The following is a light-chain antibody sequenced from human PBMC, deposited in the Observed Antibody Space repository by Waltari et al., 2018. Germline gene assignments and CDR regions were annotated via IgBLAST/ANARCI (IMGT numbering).Light chain of an antibody. V-gene: IGLV2-14*01. CDR3: SSYTRRSISWV. J-gene: IGLJ1*01. CDR1: SSDVGGYNY. Sequence: QSALTQPASVSGSPGQSITISCTGTSSDVGGYNYVSWYQQHPGKAPKLIIYEVTNGPSGFSRRFSGSKSGNTASLTISGLQAEDEADYYCSSYTRRSISWVFGTGTKVTVL. CDR2: EVT.